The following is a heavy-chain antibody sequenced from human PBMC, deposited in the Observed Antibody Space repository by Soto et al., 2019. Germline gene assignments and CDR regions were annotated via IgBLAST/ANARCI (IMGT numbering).Heavy chain of an antibody. CDR1: GFTFSIYS. Sequence: RLSCAASGFTFSIYSMSWVRQAPGKGLEWVSSISSSSDYIYYADSVKGRFTISRDNAKNSLYLQMNSLRAEDTAVYYCARSPGRDGYNHFEYWGQGILVTVSS. D-gene: IGHD5-12*01. J-gene: IGHJ4*02. CDR2: ISSSSDYI. V-gene: IGHV3-21*01. CDR3: ARSPGRDGYNHFEY.